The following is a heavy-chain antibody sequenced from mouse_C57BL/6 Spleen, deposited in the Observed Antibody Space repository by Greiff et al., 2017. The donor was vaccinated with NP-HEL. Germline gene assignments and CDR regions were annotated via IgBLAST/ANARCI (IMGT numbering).Heavy chain of an antibody. CDR1: GYTFTSYW. V-gene: IGHV1-69*01. CDR3: ARSDEYSNSWFAY. Sequence: VQLQQPGAELVMPGASVKLSCKASGYTFTSYWMHWVKQRPGQGLEWIGEIDPSDSYTNYNQKFKGKSTLTVDTSSSTAYMQLSSLTSEDSAVYYCARSDEYSNSWFAYWGQGTLVTVSA. CDR2: IDPSDSYT. D-gene: IGHD2-5*01. J-gene: IGHJ3*01.